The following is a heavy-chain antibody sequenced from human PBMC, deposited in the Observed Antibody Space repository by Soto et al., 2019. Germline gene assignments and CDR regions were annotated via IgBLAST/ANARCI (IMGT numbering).Heavy chain of an antibody. CDR2: FDPEDGET. Sequence: AASVKVSCKVSGYTLTELSMHWVRQAPGKGLEWMGGFDPEDGETIYAQKFQGRVTMTEDTSTDTAYMELSSLRSEDTAVYYCAAGVTIFGVVTHYGFDYWGQGTQVTVSS. CDR3: AAGVTIFGVVTHYGFDY. D-gene: IGHD3-3*01. V-gene: IGHV1-24*01. CDR1: GYTLTELS. J-gene: IGHJ4*02.